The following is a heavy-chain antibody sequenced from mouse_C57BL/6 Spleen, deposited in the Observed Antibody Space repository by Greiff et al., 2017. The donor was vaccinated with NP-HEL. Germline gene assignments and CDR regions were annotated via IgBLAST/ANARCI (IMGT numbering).Heavy chain of an antibody. CDR3: ARGTGNAWFAY. Sequence: VQLQQSGPELVKPGASVKISCKASGYSFTGYYMNWVKQSPEKSLEWIGEINPSTGGTTYNQKFKAKATLTVDKSSSTAYMQLKSLTSEDSAVYYCARGTGNAWFAYWGQGTLVTVSA. CDR2: INPSTGGT. V-gene: IGHV1-42*01. CDR1: GYSFTGYY. D-gene: IGHD4-1*01. J-gene: IGHJ3*01.